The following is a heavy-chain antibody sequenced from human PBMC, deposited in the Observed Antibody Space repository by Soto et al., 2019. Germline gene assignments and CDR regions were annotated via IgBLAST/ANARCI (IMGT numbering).Heavy chain of an antibody. CDR3: AHEEQLGGFDY. D-gene: IGHD6-13*01. Sequence: QITLKESGPTLVKPTQTLTLTCTFSGFSLSTSGVGVGWIRQPPGKALEWLALIYWDDDKRYSPSLKSRLTITKDTSKNQVVLTMTNIDPVDTATYYCAHEEQLGGFDYWGQGTLVTVSS. V-gene: IGHV2-5*02. CDR2: IYWDDDK. J-gene: IGHJ4*02. CDR1: GFSLSTSGVG.